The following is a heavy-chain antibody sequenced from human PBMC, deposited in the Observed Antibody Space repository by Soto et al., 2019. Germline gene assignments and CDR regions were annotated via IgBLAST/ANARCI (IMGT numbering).Heavy chain of an antibody. Sequence: PGGSLRLSCAASGFSFSSYSINWVRQAPGKGLEWVSFISGSGSDIYYADSVKGRFTIYRDNSKNSLYLQMNSLTVDDTAVYYCARDVRPVWGQGTLVTVS. CDR3: ARDVRPV. J-gene: IGHJ4*02. CDR2: ISGSGSDI. CDR1: GFSFSSYS. D-gene: IGHD3-10*02. V-gene: IGHV3-21*01.